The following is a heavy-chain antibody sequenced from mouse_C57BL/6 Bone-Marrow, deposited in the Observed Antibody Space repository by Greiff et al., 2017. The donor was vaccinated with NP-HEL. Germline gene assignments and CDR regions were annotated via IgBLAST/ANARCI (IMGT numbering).Heavy chain of an antibody. V-gene: IGHV1-18*01. Sequence: EVQLQQSGPELVKPGASVKIPCKASGYTFTDYNMDWVKQSHGKSLEWIGDINPNNGGTIYNQKFKGKATLTVDKSSSTAYMELRSLTSEDTAVYYCAINYYGSSYEFAYWGQGTLVTVSA. CDR1: GYTFTDYN. J-gene: IGHJ3*01. CDR2: INPNNGGT. CDR3: AINYYGSSYEFAY. D-gene: IGHD1-1*01.